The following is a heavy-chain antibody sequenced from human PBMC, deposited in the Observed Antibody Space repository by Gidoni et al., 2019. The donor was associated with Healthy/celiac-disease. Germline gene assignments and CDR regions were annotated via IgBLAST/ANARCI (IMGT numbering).Heavy chain of an antibody. CDR1: GFTFSSYG. J-gene: IGHJ5*02. D-gene: IGHD3-9*01. Sequence: QVQLVESGGGVVQPGRSLRLSCAASGFTFSSYGMHWVRQVPGKGLEWVAVISYDGSNKYYADSVKGRFTISRDNSKNTLYLQMNSLRAEDTAVYYCAKVGTLTGYSNAHWFDPWGQGTLVTVSS. CDR3: AKVGTLTGYSNAHWFDP. V-gene: IGHV3-30*18. CDR2: ISYDGSNK.